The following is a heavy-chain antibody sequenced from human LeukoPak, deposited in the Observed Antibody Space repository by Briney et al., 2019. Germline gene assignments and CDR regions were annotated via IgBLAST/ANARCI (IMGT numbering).Heavy chain of an antibody. D-gene: IGHD3-16*01. Sequence: ASVKVSCKASGYTFSNYDITWVRQAPGQGLEWLGWISAYNGDTNYAQKLQGRVTMTTDTSTGTAYMELRSLRSDDTAVYYCARGGQRDVLYYFDFRGQGALVSVSS. CDR3: ARGGQRDVLYYFDF. CDR2: ISAYNGDT. CDR1: GYTFSNYD. J-gene: IGHJ4*02. V-gene: IGHV1-18*01.